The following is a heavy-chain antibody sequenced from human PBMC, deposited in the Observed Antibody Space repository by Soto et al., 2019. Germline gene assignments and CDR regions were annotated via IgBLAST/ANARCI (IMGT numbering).Heavy chain of an antibody. CDR2: IIPIFGTA. J-gene: IGHJ4*02. CDR3: ARGGEIQLWPNGFDY. CDR1: GGTFSSYA. V-gene: IGHV1-69*01. Sequence: QVQLVQSGAEVKKPGSSVKVSCKASGGTFSSYAISWVRQARGQGLEWMGGIIPIFGTANYAQKFQGRVTTTADESTSTAYMELSSLRSEDTAVYYCARGGEIQLWPNGFDYWGQGTLVTVSS. D-gene: IGHD5-18*01.